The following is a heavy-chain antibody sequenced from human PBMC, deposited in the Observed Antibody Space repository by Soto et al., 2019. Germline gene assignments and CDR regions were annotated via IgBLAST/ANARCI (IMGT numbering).Heavy chain of an antibody. CDR3: AKEVHCGGGSCSWSEGFDY. V-gene: IGHV3-30*18. CDR2: ISYEGSHT. CDR1: GFIFSSYG. Sequence: QVQLVESGGGVVQPGRSLRLSCAASGFIFSSYGMHWVRQAPGKGLEWVAVISYEGSHTYYADSVKGRFTITRDNSKNTLDLQMNCLRPEDTAVYYCAKEVHCGGGSCSWSEGFDYWGQGTLLTVSS. D-gene: IGHD2-15*01. J-gene: IGHJ4*02.